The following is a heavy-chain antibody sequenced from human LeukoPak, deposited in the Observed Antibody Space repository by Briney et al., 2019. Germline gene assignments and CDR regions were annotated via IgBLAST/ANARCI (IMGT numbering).Heavy chain of an antibody. J-gene: IGHJ4*02. V-gene: IGHV3-23*01. CDR2: ISPSADIT. CDR1: GFTFSSHG. Sequence: GGSLRLSCAASGFTFSSHGMNWVRQAPGKGLEWISGISPSADITYYADSVKGRFTISRDTSKNTLYLQMNSLRAEDTAIYYCAKEWGAVAVNWGQGTLVTVSS. D-gene: IGHD6-19*01. CDR3: AKEWGAVAVN.